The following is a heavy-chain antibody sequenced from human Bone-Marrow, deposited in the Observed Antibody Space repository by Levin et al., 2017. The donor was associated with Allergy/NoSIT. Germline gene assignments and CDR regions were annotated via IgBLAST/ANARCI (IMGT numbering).Heavy chain of an antibody. CDR3: ARGIFGVVMGYYYYGMDV. V-gene: IGHV1-2*04. D-gene: IGHD3-3*01. J-gene: IGHJ6*02. Sequence: VASVKVSCKASGYTFTGYYMHWVRQAPGQGLEWMGWINPNSGGTNYAQKFQGWVTMTRDTSISTAYMELSRLRSDDTAVYYCARGIFGVVMGYYYYGMDVWGQGTTVTVSS. CDR2: INPNSGGT. CDR1: GYTFTGYY.